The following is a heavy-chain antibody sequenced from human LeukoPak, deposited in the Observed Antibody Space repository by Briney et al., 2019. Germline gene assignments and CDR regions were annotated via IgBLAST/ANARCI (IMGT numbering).Heavy chain of an antibody. D-gene: IGHD3-3*01. CDR1: GFTFSTYA. Sequence: GGSLKLSCAASGFTFSTYAMHWVRQAPGKGLEYVSAIGTNGDNTYYADSVRGRFTISRDNSKNTLFLQMGSLRADDMAVYYCAKDQGAWDRSGYSTPDYWGQGTLVTVSS. J-gene: IGHJ4*02. CDR2: IGTNGDNT. V-gene: IGHV3-64*02. CDR3: AKDQGAWDRSGYSTPDY.